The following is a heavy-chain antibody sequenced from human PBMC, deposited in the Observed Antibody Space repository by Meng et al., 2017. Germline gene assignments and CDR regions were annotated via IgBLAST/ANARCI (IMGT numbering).Heavy chain of an antibody. CDR1: GGTFSSYA. CDR3: ARSFSRATWERDD. D-gene: IGHD1-26*01. Sequence: QVQLVRCGAEVQKPGSSVKVSCKASGGTFSSYAISWVRQAPGQGLEWMGGIIPIFGTANYAQKFQGRVTITADESTSTAYMELSSLRSEDTAVYYCARSFSRATWERDDWGQGTLVTVSS. V-gene: IGHV1-69*01. CDR2: IIPIFGTA. J-gene: IGHJ4*02.